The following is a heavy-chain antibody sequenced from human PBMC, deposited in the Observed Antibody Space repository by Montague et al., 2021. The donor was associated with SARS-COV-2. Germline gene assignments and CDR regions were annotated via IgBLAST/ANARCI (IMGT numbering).Heavy chain of an antibody. Sequence: TLSLTSTVSGGSISGDNYYWTWIRQHPGKGLEWIAYIYYTGSTYYNPSLQSRLRTSLDTSKNQFSLTLTSVTAADTAIYYCARNRGWGSRGAGYIDLWGRGTLVTVSS. V-gene: IGHV4-31*03. J-gene: IGHJ2*01. CDR1: GGSISGDNYY. D-gene: IGHD7-27*01. CDR2: IYYTGST. CDR3: ARNRGWGSRGAGYIDL.